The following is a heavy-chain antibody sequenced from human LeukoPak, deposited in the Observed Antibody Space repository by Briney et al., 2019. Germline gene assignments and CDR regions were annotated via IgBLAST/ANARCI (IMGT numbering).Heavy chain of an antibody. V-gene: IGHV3-9*01. CDR3: ARIDGSDDY. D-gene: IGHD5-24*01. CDR2: ISWNSGSI. CDR1: GFTFDDYA. J-gene: IGHJ4*02. Sequence: GGSLRLSCAASGFTFDDYAMHWVRQPPGKGLEWVSGISWNSGSIGYADSVKGRFTISRDNSKNTLYLQMNSLTADDTAVYYCARIDGSDDYWGQGTLVTVSS.